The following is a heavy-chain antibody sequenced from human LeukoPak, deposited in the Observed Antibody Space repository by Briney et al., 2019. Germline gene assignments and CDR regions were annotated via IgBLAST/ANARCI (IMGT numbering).Heavy chain of an antibody. CDR2: IIPIFGTA. CDR1: GGTLSSYA. J-gene: IGHJ3*02. V-gene: IGHV1-69*01. D-gene: IGHD3-10*01. CDR3: ARNLMVRGVIIIGAFDI. Sequence: SVKVSCQASGGTLSSYAISWVRQAPGQGRKWMGGIIPIFGTANYVQKLQGRATITADGSTSAAYMALSNLRSEDTAVYYCARNLMVRGVIIIGAFDIWGQGTMVTVSS.